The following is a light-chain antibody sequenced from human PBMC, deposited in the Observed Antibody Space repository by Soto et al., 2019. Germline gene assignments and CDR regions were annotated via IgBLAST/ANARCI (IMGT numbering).Light chain of an antibody. J-gene: IGKJ1*01. CDR2: GAS. V-gene: IGKV3-11*01. CDR1: QSVGNY. Sequence: VLTQSPATLSLSAGERATLSCRASQSVGNYLAWYQQKSLQAPSLLIYGASNRATGIPARFSGSGSATDFTPTISSLQPEDFATYYCQHSYTTPPWTFGQGTKVDIK. CDR3: QHSYTTPPWT.